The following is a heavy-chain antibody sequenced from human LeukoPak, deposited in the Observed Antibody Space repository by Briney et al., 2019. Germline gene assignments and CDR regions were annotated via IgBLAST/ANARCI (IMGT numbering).Heavy chain of an antibody. CDR2: ISSSSSTI. CDR3: ARGGSTGSMIY. Sequence: PGGSLRLSCAASGFTFSSYSMNWVRQAPGKGLEWASYISSSSSTIYYADSVKGRFTISRDNAKNSLFLQMNSLRVEDTAVYYCARGGSTGSMIYWGQGTLVTVSS. J-gene: IGHJ4*02. V-gene: IGHV3-48*01. D-gene: IGHD3-22*01. CDR1: GFTFSSYS.